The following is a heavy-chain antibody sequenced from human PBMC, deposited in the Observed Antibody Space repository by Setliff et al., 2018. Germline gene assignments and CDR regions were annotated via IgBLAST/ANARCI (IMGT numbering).Heavy chain of an antibody. Sequence: PGESLKISCVGSDFTFSNSAMSWVRQAPGKGLEWVSTITGSGSKILYVDSVKGRFTISRDNSKNSLYLQMDSLRPEDTAVYYCAKDRLFPRYWGLGTLVTVSS. J-gene: IGHJ4*02. D-gene: IGHD2-21*01. CDR1: DFTFSNSA. V-gene: IGHV3-23*01. CDR3: AKDRLFPRY. CDR2: ITGSGSKI.